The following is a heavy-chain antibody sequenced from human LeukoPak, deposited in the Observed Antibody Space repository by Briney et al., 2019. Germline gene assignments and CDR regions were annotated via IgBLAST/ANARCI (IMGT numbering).Heavy chain of an antibody. Sequence: GGSLRLSCAASGFTFSSYAMSWVRQAPGKGLELVSGISGSGGTTYYADSVKGRFTIPRDNSKNTLYLQLNSLRAEDTAIYYCAKDLTYYYDSTGYYFDYWGQGTLVTVSS. V-gene: IGHV3-23*01. CDR2: ISGSGGTT. CDR1: GFTFSSYA. D-gene: IGHD3-22*01. CDR3: AKDLTYYYDSTGYYFDY. J-gene: IGHJ4*02.